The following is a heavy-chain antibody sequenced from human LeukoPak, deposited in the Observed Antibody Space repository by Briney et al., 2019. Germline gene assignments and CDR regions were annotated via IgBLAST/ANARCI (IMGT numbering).Heavy chain of an antibody. CDR3: ARAVGRFGKLYGGFDP. Sequence: PSETLSVTCTVSGDSISSYYWSWIRQPAGKGLEWIGRIYTSGSTNYNPSLKSRVTMSVDTSKNEFSLKLSSVTAADTAVYYCARAVGRFGKLYGGFDPWGQGTLVTVSS. D-gene: IGHD3-10*01. CDR2: IYTSGST. CDR1: GDSISSYY. J-gene: IGHJ5*02. V-gene: IGHV4-4*07.